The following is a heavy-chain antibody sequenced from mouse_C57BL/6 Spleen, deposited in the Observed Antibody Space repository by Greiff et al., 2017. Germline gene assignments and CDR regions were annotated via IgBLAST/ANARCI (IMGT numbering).Heavy chain of an antibody. CDR1: GYTFTDYN. CDR3: ARSGYYGSSYDYYAMDY. V-gene: IGHV1-18*01. Sequence: VQLQQSGPELVKPGASVKIPCKASGYTFTDYNMDWVKQSHGKSLEWIGDLNPNTGGTIYNQKFKGKATLTVDKSSSTAYMELRSLTSEDTAVYYCARSGYYGSSYDYYAMDYWGQGTSVTVSS. D-gene: IGHD1-1*01. J-gene: IGHJ4*01. CDR2: LNPNTGGT.